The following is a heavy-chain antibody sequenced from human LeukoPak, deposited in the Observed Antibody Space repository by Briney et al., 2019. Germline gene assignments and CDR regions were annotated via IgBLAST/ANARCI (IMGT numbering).Heavy chain of an antibody. CDR2: IYYSGST. Sequence: SDTLSLTCTVSGGSITSYYWSWIRQPPGKGLEWVGYIYYSGSTNYNPSLTSRVTISVDTSKNHFSLKLSSVTAADTALYYCARGNRRDGLPFDYWGQGTLVTVSS. CDR3: ARGNRRDGLPFDY. J-gene: IGHJ4*02. D-gene: IGHD5-24*01. CDR1: GGSITSYY. V-gene: IGHV4-59*01.